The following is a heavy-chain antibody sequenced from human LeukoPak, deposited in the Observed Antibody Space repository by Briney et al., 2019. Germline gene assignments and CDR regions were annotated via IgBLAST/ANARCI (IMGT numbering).Heavy chain of an antibody. CDR3: ARLVDFWSGYYKEAFFDY. CDR2: IYTSGST. J-gene: IGHJ4*02. D-gene: IGHD3-3*01. V-gene: IGHV4-61*02. Sequence: PSQTLSLTCTVSGGSISSGSYYWSWLRQPAGKGLEWIGRIYTSGSTNYNPSLKSRVTISVDTSKNQFSLKLSSVTAADTAVYYCARLVDFWSGYYKEAFFDYWGQGTLVTVSS. CDR1: GGSISSGSYY.